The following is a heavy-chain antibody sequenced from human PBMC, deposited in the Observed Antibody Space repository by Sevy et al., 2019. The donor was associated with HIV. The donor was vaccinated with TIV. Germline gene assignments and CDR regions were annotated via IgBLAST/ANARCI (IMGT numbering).Heavy chain of an antibody. CDR3: ARDGELGSKYCYMGV. Sequence: SQTLSLTCGISGDSVSSNTGAWHWIRQSPSRGLEWLGRTYFRSQWCYDFAVSVKSRIIIIPETSKNQFSLQLNSVTPEDTAVYYCARDGELGSKYCYMGVWGEGTTVTVS. CDR2: TYFRSQWCY. J-gene: IGHJ6*03. D-gene: IGHD7-27*01. CDR1: GDSVSSNTGA. V-gene: IGHV6-1*01.